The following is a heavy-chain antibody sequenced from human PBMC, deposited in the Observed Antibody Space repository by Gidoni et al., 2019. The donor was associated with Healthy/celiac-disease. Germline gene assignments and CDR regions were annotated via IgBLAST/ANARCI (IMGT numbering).Heavy chain of an antibody. CDR2: ISYDGSNK. CDR1: GFPFSSYA. Sequence: QVQLVESGGGVVQPGRSLRLSCAASGFPFSSYAMHWVRQAPGKGLEWVAVISYDGSNKYYADSVKGRFTISRDNSKNTLYLQMNSLRAEDTAVYYCAAPGWELHYWYFDLWGRGTLVTVSS. V-gene: IGHV3-30-3*01. D-gene: IGHD1-26*01. CDR3: AAPGWELHYWYFDL. J-gene: IGHJ2*01.